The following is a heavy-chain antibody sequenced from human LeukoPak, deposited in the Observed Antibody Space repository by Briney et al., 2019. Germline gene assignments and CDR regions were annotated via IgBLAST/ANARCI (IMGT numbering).Heavy chain of an antibody. CDR2: ISSSGSTI. J-gene: IGHJ6*02. CDR1: GFTFSGYS. CDR3: ARDRLRITIFGVAPAPYYGMDV. D-gene: IGHD3-3*01. V-gene: IGHV3-48*04. Sequence: GGSLRLSCAASGFTFSGYSLNWVRQAPGKGLEWVSYISSSGSTIYYADSVKGRFTISRDNAKNSLYLQMNSLRAEDTAVYYCARDRLRITIFGVAPAPYYGMDVWGQGTTVTVSS.